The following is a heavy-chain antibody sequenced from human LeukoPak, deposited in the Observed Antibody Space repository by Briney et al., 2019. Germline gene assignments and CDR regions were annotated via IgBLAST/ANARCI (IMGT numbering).Heavy chain of an antibody. V-gene: IGHV4-61*02. D-gene: IGHD2-15*01. J-gene: IGHJ5*01. CDR1: GCSISSGLYY. CDR2: IYPNGGT. Sequence: SETLSLTCTDSGCSISSGLYYLSWLRQPAGKGLEWIGLIYPNGGTNYNASLKSRLTISVDASKNQFSLRLSSVTAEDTAVYYCPKGGAQDWTVGTCYALDSWGHGTLVTVSS. CDR3: PKGGAQDWTVGTCYALDS.